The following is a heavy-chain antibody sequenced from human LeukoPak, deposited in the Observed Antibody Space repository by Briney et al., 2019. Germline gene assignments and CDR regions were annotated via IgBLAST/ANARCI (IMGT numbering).Heavy chain of an antibody. CDR3: ARGQWELRLFDY. D-gene: IGHD1-26*01. J-gene: IGHJ4*02. Sequence: GGSLRLSCEASGFTFSGYAMSWVRQAPGKGLEWVSVIYTGGSTYYADSVKGRFTISRDNSKNTLYLQMNSLRAEDTAIYYCARGQWELRLFDYWGQGTLVTVSS. CDR2: IYTGGST. CDR1: GFTFSGYA. V-gene: IGHV3-23*03.